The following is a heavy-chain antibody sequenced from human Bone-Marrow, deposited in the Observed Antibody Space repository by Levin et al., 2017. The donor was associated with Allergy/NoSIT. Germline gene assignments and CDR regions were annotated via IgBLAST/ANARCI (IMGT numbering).Heavy chain of an antibody. CDR1: GFTFSNFW. CDR2: IRPDGTAA. V-gene: IGHV3-74*01. Sequence: ETLSLTCATSGFTFSNFWMHWVRQVPGKGLMFVSTIRPDGTAANYADSVKGRFTISRDNSKKTLFLQMNTLRVEDTALYYCTNGLAGEASWGRGTLVTVSS. D-gene: IGHD7-27*01. J-gene: IGHJ4*02. CDR3: TNGLAGEAS.